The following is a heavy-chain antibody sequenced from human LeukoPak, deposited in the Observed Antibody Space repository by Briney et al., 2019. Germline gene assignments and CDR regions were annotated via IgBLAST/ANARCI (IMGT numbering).Heavy chain of an antibody. J-gene: IGHJ6*04. Sequence: SVKVSCEASGGTFSSYAISWVRQAPGQGLEWMGGIIPIFGTANYAQKFQGRVTITADKSTSTAYMELSSLRSEDTAVYYCARGTTTVSPPYYYGMDVWGKGTTVTVSS. CDR2: IIPIFGTA. D-gene: IGHD4-11*01. CDR3: ARGTTTVSPPYYYGMDV. V-gene: IGHV1-69*06. CDR1: GGTFSSYA.